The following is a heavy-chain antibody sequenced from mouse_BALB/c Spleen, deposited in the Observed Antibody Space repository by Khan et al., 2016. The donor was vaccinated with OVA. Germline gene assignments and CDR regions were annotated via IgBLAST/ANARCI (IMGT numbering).Heavy chain of an antibody. CDR3: VRDYYGSSYEDY. Sequence: EVELVESGETLVKPGGSLKLSCAASGFTFSSYAMSWVRQTPEKRLEWVATISSGGTYTYYPDSVKGRFTISRDNAKNTLYLQMSSLRSEDTAMYYCVRDYYGSSYEDYWGQGTTLTVSS. CDR1: GFTFSSYA. D-gene: IGHD1-1*01. CDR2: ISSGGTYT. J-gene: IGHJ2*01. V-gene: IGHV5-9-3*01.